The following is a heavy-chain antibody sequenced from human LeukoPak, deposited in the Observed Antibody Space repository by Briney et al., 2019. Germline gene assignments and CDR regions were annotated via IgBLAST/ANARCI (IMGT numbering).Heavy chain of an antibody. CDR2: ISSTSNYI. Sequence: GGSLGLSCAASGFTFSTYTMNWVRQAPGKGLEWISIISSTSNYIYYADSVKGRFTISRDNAKNSLYLQMNSLRVEDTAVYYCARDQYVVAAAHDYWGQGSLVTVSS. D-gene: IGHD2-2*01. V-gene: IGHV3-21*01. CDR3: ARDQYVVAAAHDY. J-gene: IGHJ4*02. CDR1: GFTFSTYT.